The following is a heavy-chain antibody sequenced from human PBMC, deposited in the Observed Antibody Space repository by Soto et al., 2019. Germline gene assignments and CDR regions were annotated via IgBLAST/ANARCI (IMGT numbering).Heavy chain of an antibody. V-gene: IGHV3-33*01. CDR1: GFAFGTYV. CDR3: VRDRDPMIREVIMTVGHLRL. D-gene: IGHD3-10*01. J-gene: IGHJ2*01. Sequence: QVQLAESGGGVVQAGQSLRVSCEASGFAFGTYVMHWVRQAPGKGLEWVALIWDDGTRREYLESVRGRFTISRDNSKNTMYLQMNNLRVEDTALNYCVRDRDPMIREVIMTVGHLRLWGRGTLVSVSS. CDR2: IWDDGTRR.